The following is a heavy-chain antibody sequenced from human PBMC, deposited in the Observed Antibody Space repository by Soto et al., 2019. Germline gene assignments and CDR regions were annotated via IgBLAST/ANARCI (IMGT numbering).Heavy chain of an antibody. D-gene: IGHD1-1*01. J-gene: IGHJ4*02. CDR2: INPSGGST. V-gene: IGHV1-46*01. CDR3: ARAKGNWNFEDY. Sequence: ASVKVYCKSSGYTFASYYIHWVRQAPGQGLEWMGIINPSGGSTSYAQKFQGRVTMTRDTSTSTVYMELSSLRSEDTAVYYCARAKGNWNFEDYWGQGTLVTVSS. CDR1: GYTFASYY.